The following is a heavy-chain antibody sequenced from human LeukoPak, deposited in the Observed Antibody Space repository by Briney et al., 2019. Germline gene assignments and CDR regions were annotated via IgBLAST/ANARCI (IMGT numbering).Heavy chain of an antibody. CDR2: INPNSGGK. D-gene: IGHD3-22*01. V-gene: IGHV1-2*02. J-gene: IGHJ4*02. CDR1: GYTFTGYY. Sequence: GASVKVSCKASGYTFTGYYMHWVRQAPGQGLEWMGWINPNSGGKNYAQKFQGRVTMARDTSTTTAYMDLRSLRSDDTAVYYCARSYYYDSRGYDYWGQGTLVTVSS. CDR3: ARSYYYDSRGYDY.